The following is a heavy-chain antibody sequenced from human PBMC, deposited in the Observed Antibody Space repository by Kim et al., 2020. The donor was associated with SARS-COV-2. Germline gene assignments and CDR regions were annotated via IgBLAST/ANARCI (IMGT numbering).Heavy chain of an antibody. CDR3: AKDQGYSSSWYVY. Sequence: GGSLRLSCAASGFTFSSYGMHWVRQAPGKGLEWVAVISYDRSNKYYADSVKGRFTISRDNSKNTLYLQMNSLRAEDTAVYYCAKDQGYSSSWYVYWGQGTLVTVSS. CDR2: ISYDRSNK. J-gene: IGHJ4*02. CDR1: GFTFSSYG. V-gene: IGHV3-30*18. D-gene: IGHD6-13*01.